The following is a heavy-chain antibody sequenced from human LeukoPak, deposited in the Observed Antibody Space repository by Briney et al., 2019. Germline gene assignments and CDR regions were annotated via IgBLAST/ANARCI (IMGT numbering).Heavy chain of an antibody. J-gene: IGHJ6*03. D-gene: IGHD4-11*01. CDR3: ARSYSNYLYYYYYYMDV. CDR2: IKQDGSEK. V-gene: IGHV3-7*01. Sequence: PGGSLRLSCAASGFTFSSYWMSWVRQAPGKGLEWVANIKQDGSEKYYVDSVKGRFTISRDNAKNSLYLQMNSLRAEDTAVYYCARSYSNYLYYYYYYMDVWGKGTTVTVSS. CDR1: GFTFSSYW.